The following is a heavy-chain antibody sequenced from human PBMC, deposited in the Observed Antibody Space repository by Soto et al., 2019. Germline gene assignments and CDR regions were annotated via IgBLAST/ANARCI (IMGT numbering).Heavy chain of an antibody. V-gene: IGHV1-18*04. CDR2: ISAYNGNT. Sequence: QVQLVQSGAEVKKPGASVKVSCKASGYTFTSYGISWVRQAPGQGLEWMGWISAYNGNTNYAQKLQGRVTMTTDTSTSTAYMALRSLRSDDTAVYYCARDHLPKWELPDWFDPWGQGTLVTVSS. J-gene: IGHJ5*02. CDR1: GYTFTSYG. D-gene: IGHD1-26*01. CDR3: ARDHLPKWELPDWFDP.